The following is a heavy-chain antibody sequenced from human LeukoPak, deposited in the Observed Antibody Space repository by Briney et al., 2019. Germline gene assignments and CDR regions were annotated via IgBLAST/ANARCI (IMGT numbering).Heavy chain of an antibody. D-gene: IGHD6-19*01. CDR2: IRYDGSNK. V-gene: IGHV3-30*02. CDR1: GFTFISYG. Sequence: PGGSLRLSCAASGFTFISYGMHWVRQAPGKGLEWVAFIRYDGSNKYYVDSVKGRFTISRDNSKNTLYLQMNSLRAEDTAVYYCATRSSSGWYCRLDYWGPGTLVSVSS. J-gene: IGHJ4*02. CDR3: ATRSSSGWYCRLDY.